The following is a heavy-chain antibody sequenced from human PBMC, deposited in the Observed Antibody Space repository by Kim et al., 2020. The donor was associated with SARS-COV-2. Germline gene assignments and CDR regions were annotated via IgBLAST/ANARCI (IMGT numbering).Heavy chain of an antibody. J-gene: IGHJ4*02. D-gene: IGHD6-25*01. CDR2: ST. V-gene: IGHV4-4*07. Sequence: STKYRPSLKSRVTMSVDASKKQFSLKVNSVTAADTAVYYWAREEAAQLDYWGQGILVTVSS. CDR3: AREEAAQLDY.